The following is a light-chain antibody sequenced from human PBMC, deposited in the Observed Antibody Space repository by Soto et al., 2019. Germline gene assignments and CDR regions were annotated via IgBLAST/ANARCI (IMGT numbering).Light chain of an antibody. CDR1: QGMSNY. CDR2: AAS. CDR3: QQLNSYPLT. J-gene: IGKJ5*01. Sequence: DIQLTQSASFLSASVGDRVTITCRATQGMSNYLAWYQQKPGKAPNLLIYAASTLQSGVPSRFSGSGSGTEFTLTISSLQPEDFATYYCQQLNSYPLTFGQGTRLEIK. V-gene: IGKV1-9*01.